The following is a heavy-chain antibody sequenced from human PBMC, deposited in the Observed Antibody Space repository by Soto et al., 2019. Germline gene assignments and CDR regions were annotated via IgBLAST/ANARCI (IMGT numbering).Heavy chain of an antibody. Sequence: EVQLVESGGGLVQPGRSLRLSCAASGFTFDDYAMHWVRQAPGKGLEWVSGTRWNSGSIGYADSVKGRFTISRDNAKNSLYLQMNSLRAEDTALYYCAKRGTGEGYCSGGSCHDAFDIWGQGTMVTVSS. V-gene: IGHV3-9*01. J-gene: IGHJ3*02. CDR1: GFTFDDYA. D-gene: IGHD2-15*01. CDR3: AKRGTGEGYCSGGSCHDAFDI. CDR2: TRWNSGSI.